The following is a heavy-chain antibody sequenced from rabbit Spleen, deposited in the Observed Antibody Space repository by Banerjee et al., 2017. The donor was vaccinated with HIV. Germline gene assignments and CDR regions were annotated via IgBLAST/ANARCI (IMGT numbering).Heavy chain of an antibody. CDR1: GFSFSSSYY. V-gene: IGHV1S45*01. Sequence: QEQLVESGGGLVQPEGSLTLTCTASGFSFSSSYYMCWVRQAPGKGLELIACIYSGSSGDTYYASWAKGRFTISKTSSTTVTLQMTSLTAADTATYFCARDTASSFSSYGMDLWGPGTLVTVS. D-gene: IGHD8-1*01. CDR3: ARDTASSFSSYGMDL. CDR2: IYSGSSGDT. J-gene: IGHJ6*01.